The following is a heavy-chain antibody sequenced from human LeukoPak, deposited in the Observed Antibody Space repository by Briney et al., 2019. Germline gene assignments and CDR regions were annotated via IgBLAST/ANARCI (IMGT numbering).Heavy chain of an antibody. Sequence: SETLSLTCTVSGGSISSSSYYWGWIRQPPGKGLEWIGSIYYSGSTYYNPSLKSRVTISVYTSKNQFSLKLSSVTAADTAVYYCASAGDLRRQGFDPWGQGTLVTVSS. D-gene: IGHD1-26*01. CDR1: GGSISSSSYY. V-gene: IGHV4-39*01. CDR3: ASAGDLRRQGFDP. CDR2: IYYSGST. J-gene: IGHJ5*02.